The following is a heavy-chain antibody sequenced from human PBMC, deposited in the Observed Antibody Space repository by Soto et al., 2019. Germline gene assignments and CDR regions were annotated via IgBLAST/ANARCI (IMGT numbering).Heavy chain of an antibody. J-gene: IGHJ4*02. CDR2: ISYNGNYK. CDR1: VFTFTDYV. CDR3: ARESKAWIQFWLFGF. V-gene: IGHV3-30-3*01. D-gene: IGHD5-12*01. Sequence: PGGSLTLSCAASVFTFTDYVLHWVRQAPGKGLEWVAVISYNGNYKYYADSVKGRFTISRDDSTHTVYLQMNSLRPEDTAVYFCARESKAWIQFWLFGFWGQGALVTVSS.